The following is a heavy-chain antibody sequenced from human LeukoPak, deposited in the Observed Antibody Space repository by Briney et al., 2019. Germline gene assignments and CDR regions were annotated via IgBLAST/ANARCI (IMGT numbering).Heavy chain of an antibody. J-gene: IGHJ4*02. D-gene: IGHD3-22*01. CDR1: GFTFSNAW. Sequence: GGSLRLSCAASGFTFSNAWMSWVRQAPGKGLEWVSAVSGSGGSTYYADSVKGRFTISRDNSKNTLYLQMNSLRAEDTAVYYCAKVDTMIVVVGFDYWGQETLVTVSS. CDR2: VSGSGGST. V-gene: IGHV3-23*01. CDR3: AKVDTMIVVVGFDY.